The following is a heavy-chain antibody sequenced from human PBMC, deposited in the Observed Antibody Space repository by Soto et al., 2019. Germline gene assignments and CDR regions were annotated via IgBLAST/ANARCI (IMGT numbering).Heavy chain of an antibody. Sequence: EVQLVESGGGLVQPGGSLRLSCAASGFTFSSYSMNWVRQAPGKGLEWVSYISSSSSTIYYADSVKGRFTISRDNAKNSLYLQMNSLRAEDTAVYYCAKTHALRLWLQLSDDWGQGTMVTVSS. J-gene: IGHJ4*02. V-gene: IGHV3-48*01. CDR1: GFTFSSYS. D-gene: IGHD5-18*01. CDR3: AKTHALRLWLQLSDD. CDR2: ISSSSSTI.